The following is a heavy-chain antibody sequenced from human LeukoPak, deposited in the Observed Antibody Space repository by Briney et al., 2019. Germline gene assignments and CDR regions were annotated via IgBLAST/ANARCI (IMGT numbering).Heavy chain of an antibody. D-gene: IGHD6-13*01. CDR2: IIPILGIA. Sequence: SVKVSCKASGGTFSRYAISWVRQAPGQGLEWMGRIIPILGIANYAQKFQGRVTITADKSTSTAYMELSSLRSEDTAVYYCARDPPYGSAAGTDFDYWGQGTLVTVSS. V-gene: IGHV1-69*04. CDR1: GGTFSRYA. CDR3: ARDPPYGSAAGTDFDY. J-gene: IGHJ4*02.